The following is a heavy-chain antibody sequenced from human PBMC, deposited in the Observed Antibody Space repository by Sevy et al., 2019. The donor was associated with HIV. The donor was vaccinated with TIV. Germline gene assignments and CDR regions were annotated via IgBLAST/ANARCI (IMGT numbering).Heavy chain of an antibody. D-gene: IGHD2-2*03. J-gene: IGHJ4*02. CDR2: IWYDGSNK. CDR3: AKENRDGFQ. CDR1: GFTYNGYG. V-gene: IGHV3-33*06. Sequence: GGSLRLSCAAFGFTYNGYGMHWVRQAPGKGLEWVAVIWYDGSNKEYADSVKGRFTISRDNSNNMIDLEMNSLRAEDTAVYYCAKENRDGFQWGQGTLVTVSS.